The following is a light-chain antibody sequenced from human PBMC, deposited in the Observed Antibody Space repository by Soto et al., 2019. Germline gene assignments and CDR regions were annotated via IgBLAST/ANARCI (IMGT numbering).Light chain of an antibody. J-gene: IGKJ2*01. V-gene: IGKV3-15*01. Sequence: EIVMTQSPATLSVSSGERATLSCRASQSVASNLAWYQQKPGQAPRLLMYSASDRATGIPARFSGSGSGTEFTLTVSSLQSEDFAVYYCQQYNKWPYSCGQGTKLEIK. CDR3: QQYNKWPYS. CDR1: QSVASN. CDR2: SAS.